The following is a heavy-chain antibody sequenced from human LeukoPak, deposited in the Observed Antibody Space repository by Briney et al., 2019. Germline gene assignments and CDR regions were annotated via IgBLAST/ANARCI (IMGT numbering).Heavy chain of an antibody. Sequence: GAAVKDSCQASRYTFTYHGISGLRSAPGQGREAMGCISAYNRNTNCAQKLQGRVTMTTDTSTSTAYMELRSLRSDDTAVYYCARDKARRYYYDSSGSDYWGQGTLVTVSS. CDR1: RYTFTYHG. D-gene: IGHD3-22*01. J-gene: IGHJ4*02. CDR3: ARDKARRYYYDSSGSDY. CDR2: ISAYNRNT. V-gene: IGHV1-18*01.